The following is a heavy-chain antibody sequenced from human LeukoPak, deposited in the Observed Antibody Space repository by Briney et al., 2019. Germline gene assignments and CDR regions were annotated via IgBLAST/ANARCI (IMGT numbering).Heavy chain of an antibody. D-gene: IGHD6-13*01. CDR2: ISSSGGTI. J-gene: IGHJ4*02. Sequence: PGGSLRLSCAASGFTFSSYEMNWVRQAPGKGLEWVSYISSSGGTIYYAASVKGRFTISRDNAKNSLYLQMNSLRAEDTAVYYCARAKMTTAGGVFDYWGQGTLVTVSS. CDR1: GFTFSSYE. V-gene: IGHV3-48*03. CDR3: ARAKMTTAGGVFDY.